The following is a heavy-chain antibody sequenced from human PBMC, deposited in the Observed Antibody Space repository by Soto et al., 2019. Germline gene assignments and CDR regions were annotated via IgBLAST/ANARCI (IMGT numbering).Heavy chain of an antibody. CDR2: MNPNSGNT. CDR1: GYTFTSYD. J-gene: IGHJ5*02. CDR3: ARVILSSSYEMNWFGP. Sequence: ASVKVSCKASGYTFTSYDINWVRQATGQGLEWMGWMNPNSGNTGYAQKFQGRVTMTRNTSISTAYMELGSLTSEDTAVYCCARVILSSSYEMNWFGPWGQGTQVTVSS. D-gene: IGHD6-6*01. V-gene: IGHV1-8*01.